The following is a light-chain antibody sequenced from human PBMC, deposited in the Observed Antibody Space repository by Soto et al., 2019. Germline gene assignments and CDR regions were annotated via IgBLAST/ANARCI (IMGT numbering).Light chain of an antibody. CDR1: SSDVGGYNY. CDR2: EVS. V-gene: IGLV2-8*01. Sequence: QSVLTQPPTASESPGQSVTISCIGTSSDVGGYNYVSWYQQHPGKAPKLMIYEVSKRPSGVPDRFSGSKSGNTASLTVSGLQAEDEADYYCSSYAASNNLGVFGGGTQLTVL. J-gene: IGLJ2*01. CDR3: SSYAASNNLGV.